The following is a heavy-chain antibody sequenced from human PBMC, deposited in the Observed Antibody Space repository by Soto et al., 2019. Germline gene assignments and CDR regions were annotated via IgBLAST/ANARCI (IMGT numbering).Heavy chain of an antibody. CDR1: GGSFSGYY. Sequence: SETLSLTCAVYGGSFSGYYWSWIRQPPGKGLEWIGEINHSGSTNYNPSLKSRVTISVDTSKNQFSLKLSSVTAADTAVYYCARGEGAARPGDYYYYLDVWGKGTTVTVSS. V-gene: IGHV4-34*01. D-gene: IGHD6-6*01. CDR3: ARGEGAARPGDYYYYLDV. J-gene: IGHJ6*03. CDR2: INHSGST.